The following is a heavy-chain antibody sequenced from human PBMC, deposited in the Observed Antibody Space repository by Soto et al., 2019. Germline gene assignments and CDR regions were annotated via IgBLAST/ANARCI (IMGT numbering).Heavy chain of an antibody. J-gene: IGHJ1*01. D-gene: IGHD6-6*01. CDR2: ISPAGTNQ. V-gene: IGHV3-30-3*01. CDR1: GFIFSDYA. Sequence: PGGSLRLSCVASGFIFSDYAMHWARQAPGKGLEWVALISPAGTNQYYADSAKGRFTISRDNSKNTLYLQMNSLRPEDTGLYYRARENSRISPRLFQRWGHGTLVTVPS. CDR3: ARENSRISPRLFQR.